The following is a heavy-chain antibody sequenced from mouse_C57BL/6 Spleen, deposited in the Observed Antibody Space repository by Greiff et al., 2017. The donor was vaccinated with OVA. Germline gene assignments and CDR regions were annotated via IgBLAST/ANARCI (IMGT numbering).Heavy chain of an antibody. Sequence: VQLQQPGAELVKPGASVKMSCKASGYTFTSYWITWVKQRPGQGLEWIGDIYPGSGSTNYNEKFKSKATLTVDTSSSTAYMQLSSLTSEDSAVYYCARRDDYDGTDWYFDVWGTGTTVTVSS. J-gene: IGHJ1*03. V-gene: IGHV1-55*01. CDR3: ARRDDYDGTDWYFDV. CDR1: GYTFTSYW. CDR2: IYPGSGST. D-gene: IGHD2-4*01.